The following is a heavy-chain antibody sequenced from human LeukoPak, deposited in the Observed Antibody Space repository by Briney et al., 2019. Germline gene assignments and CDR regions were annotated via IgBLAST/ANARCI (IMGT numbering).Heavy chain of an antibody. CDR3: AKEADFTFDY. CDR2: ISYDGRNK. D-gene: IGHD3-3*01. V-gene: IGHV3-30*18. J-gene: IGHJ4*02. CDR1: GLTFSSYG. Sequence: PGRSLRLSCAASGLTFSSYGMHWVRQDPGTGLEWVAVISYDGRNKYYADSVKGRFSISRDNSKNTVYLQMNSLRAEDTAVYYCAKEADFTFDYWGQGTLVTVSS.